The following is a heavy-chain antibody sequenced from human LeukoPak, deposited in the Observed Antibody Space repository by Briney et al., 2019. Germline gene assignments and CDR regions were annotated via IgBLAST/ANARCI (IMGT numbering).Heavy chain of an antibody. D-gene: IGHD2-2*01. CDR2: ISSSSSYI. CDR1: GFTFSSYS. V-gene: IGHV3-21*01. CDR3: ARERRGYQLPKMDYYYYMDV. Sequence: GGSLRLSCAASGFTFSSYSMNWVRQAPGKGLEWVSSISSSSSYIYYADSVKGRFTISRDNAKNSLYLQMNSLRAEDTAVYYCARERRGYQLPKMDYYYYMDVWGKGTTVTISS. J-gene: IGHJ6*03.